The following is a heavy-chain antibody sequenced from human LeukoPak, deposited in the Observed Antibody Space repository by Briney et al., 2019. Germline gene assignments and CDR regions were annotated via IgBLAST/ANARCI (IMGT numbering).Heavy chain of an antibody. J-gene: IGHJ6*02. CDR3: VGDVDCSSISCSYGMDV. Sequence: PGGSLRLSCAVSGFIVSSNYMSWVRQAPGKGLEWVSVIYAGGNTYYVDSVKGRFTISRDNSKNTLFLQMNSLRVEDTAVYYCVGDVDCSSISCSYGMDVWGQGTTVTVSS. CDR2: IYAGGNT. CDR1: GFIVSSNY. D-gene: IGHD2-2*01. V-gene: IGHV3-53*01.